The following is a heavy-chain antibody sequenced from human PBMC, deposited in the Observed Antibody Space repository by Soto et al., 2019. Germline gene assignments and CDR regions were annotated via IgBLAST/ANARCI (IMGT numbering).Heavy chain of an antibody. V-gene: IGHV1-58*01. J-gene: IGHJ6*02. CDR2: IVVGSGNT. CDR3: AAGGVGANYYYYGMDV. Sequence: QMQLVQSGPEVKKPGTSVKVSCKASGFTFTSSAVQWVRQARGQRLEWIGWIVVGSGNTNYAQKFQERVTITRDMSTSTAYMELSSLRSEDTAVYYCAAGGVGANYYYYGMDVWGQGTTVTVSS. CDR1: GFTFTSSA. D-gene: IGHD1-26*01.